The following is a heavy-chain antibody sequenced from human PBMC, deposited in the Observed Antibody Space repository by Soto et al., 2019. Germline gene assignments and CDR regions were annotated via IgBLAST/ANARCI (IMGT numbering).Heavy chain of an antibody. Sequence: PGESLKISCKGSGYSFTSYWIGWVRQMPGKGLEWMGIIYPGDSDTRYSPSFQGQVTISADKSISTAYLQWSSLKASDTAMYYCARSVGYSYATEYYYYGMDVWGKGTTVTVSS. D-gene: IGHD5-18*01. V-gene: IGHV5-51*01. CDR2: IYPGDSDT. CDR1: GYSFTSYW. CDR3: ARSVGYSYATEYYYYGMDV. J-gene: IGHJ6*04.